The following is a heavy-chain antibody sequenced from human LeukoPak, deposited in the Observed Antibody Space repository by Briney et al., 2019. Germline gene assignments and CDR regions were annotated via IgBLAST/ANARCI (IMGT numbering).Heavy chain of an antibody. D-gene: IGHD4-23*01. CDR1: GGSFSGYY. J-gene: IGHJ4*02. V-gene: IGHV4-34*01. CDR2: INHSGST. CDR3: ASTTVGY. Sequence: SETLSLTCAVYGGSFSGYYWSWIRQPPGKGLEWIGEINHSGSTNYNPSLKSRVTISVDTSKNQFSLKLSSVTAADTAVYYCASTTVGYWGQGTLVTASS.